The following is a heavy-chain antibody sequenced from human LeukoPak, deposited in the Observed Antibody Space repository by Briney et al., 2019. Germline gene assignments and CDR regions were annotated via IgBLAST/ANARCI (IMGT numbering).Heavy chain of an antibody. J-gene: IGHJ5*02. CDR3: ARDRGGAAAFDWFDP. V-gene: IGHV4-59*11. CDR2: IYYTGST. Sequence: ASETLSLTFSVSGGSISSHYWHWIRQPPGKGLEWIGYIYYTGSTNYNPSLKSRVTISLDTSKTQFSLKLSSVTAADTAVYYCARDRGGAAAFDWFDPWGQGTPVTVSS. D-gene: IGHD6-13*01. CDR1: GGSISSHY.